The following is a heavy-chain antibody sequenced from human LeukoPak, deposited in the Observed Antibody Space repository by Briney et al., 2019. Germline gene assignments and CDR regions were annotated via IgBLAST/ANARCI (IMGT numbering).Heavy chain of an antibody. CDR2: MNPNSGNT. D-gene: IGHD3-10*01. Sequence: ASVKVSCKASGYTFTSYDINWVRQATGQGLEWMGWMNPNSGNTGYAQKFQGRVTMTRNTSISTAYMELSSLRSEDTAVYYCAGVPTMVRGIDDYWGQGTLVTVSS. CDR1: GYTFTSYD. CDR3: AGVPTMVRGIDDY. V-gene: IGHV1-8*01. J-gene: IGHJ4*02.